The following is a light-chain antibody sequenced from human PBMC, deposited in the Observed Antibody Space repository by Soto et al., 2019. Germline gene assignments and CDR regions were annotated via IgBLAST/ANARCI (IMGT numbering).Light chain of an antibody. Sequence: EFVLTQSPATLSLSPGERATLSCRASQSVSSYIAWYQQKPGQAPRPLIYDASNRATGIPSRFSGIGSGTDFTLTISSVEPEDCAVYYCQQRYNWLSINLGQGTRLDIK. J-gene: IGKJ5*01. V-gene: IGKV3-11*01. CDR2: DAS. CDR1: QSVSSY. CDR3: QQRYNWLSIN.